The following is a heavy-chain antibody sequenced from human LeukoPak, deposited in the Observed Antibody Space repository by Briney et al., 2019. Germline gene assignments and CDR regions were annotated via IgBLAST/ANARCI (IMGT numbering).Heavy chain of an antibody. CDR1: GGSISSSSYY. CDR3: ARHASGWYKDAFDI. CDR2: IYYSGST. Sequence: SETLSPTCTVSGGSISSSSYYWGWIRQPPGKGLEWIGSIYYSGSTYYNPSLKSRVTISVDTSKNQFSLKLSSVTAADTAVYYCARHASGWYKDAFDIWGQGTMVTVSS. V-gene: IGHV4-39*01. D-gene: IGHD6-19*01. J-gene: IGHJ3*02.